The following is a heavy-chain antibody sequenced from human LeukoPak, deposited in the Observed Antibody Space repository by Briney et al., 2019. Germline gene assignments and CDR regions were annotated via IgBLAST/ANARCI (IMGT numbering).Heavy chain of an antibody. J-gene: IGHJ5*02. D-gene: IGHD3-16*02. CDR3: ARDNSVGDIAWWFDP. V-gene: IGHV1-18*01. CDR1: GYTFTSYG. CDR2: ISAYNGNT. Sequence: ASVKVSCKASGYTFTSYGISWVRQAPGQGLEWMGWISAYNGNTNYAQKLQGRVTMTTDTSTSTAYMELSSLGSEDTAVYYCARDNSVGDIAWWFDPWGQGTLVTVSS.